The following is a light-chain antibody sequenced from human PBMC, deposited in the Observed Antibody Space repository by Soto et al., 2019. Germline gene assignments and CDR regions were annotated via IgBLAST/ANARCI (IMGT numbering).Light chain of an antibody. CDR1: SSNIGSNT. V-gene: IGLV1-44*01. J-gene: IGLJ1*01. CDR2: ANI. Sequence: QSVLTQPPSASGTPGQRVTISCSGSSSNIGSNTVNWYQQLPGTAPKLLIYANIQRPSGVPDRFSGSKSGNTASLTISGLQAEDEADYYCCSYAGSSTFHYVFGTGTKLTVL. CDR3: CSYAGSSTFHYV.